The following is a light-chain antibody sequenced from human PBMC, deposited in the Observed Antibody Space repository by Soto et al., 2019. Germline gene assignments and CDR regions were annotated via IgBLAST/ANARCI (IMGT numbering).Light chain of an antibody. CDR1: SSDVGGHKY. J-gene: IGLJ7*01. CDR2: EVN. V-gene: IGLV2-14*01. Sequence: QSALTQPASVSASPGQSITISCSGTSSDVGGHKYVSWYQHNPGKAPKLLIYEVNNRPSGVSNRFSGSKSGNTASLTISGLQAEDEADYYCSSYTSSSTYVFGSGTQLTVL. CDR3: SSYTSSSTYV.